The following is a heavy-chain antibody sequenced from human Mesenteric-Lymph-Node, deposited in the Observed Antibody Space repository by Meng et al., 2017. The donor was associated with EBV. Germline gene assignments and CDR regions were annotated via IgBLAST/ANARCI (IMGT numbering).Heavy chain of an antibody. CDR1: SDSISSTSYH. CDR3: ARQYGSSFDY. D-gene: IGHD3-10*01. CDR2: IYYSGTT. J-gene: IGHJ4*02. Sequence: LQGWGPGRVGPWGTLSLICTFPSDSISSTSYHWGWIRQPPGKGLEWIGSIYYSGTTYFNPSLESRVSISVDTSKKQFSLRLTSVTAADTAVYYCARQYGSSFDYWGQGTLVTVSS. V-gene: IGHV4-39*01.